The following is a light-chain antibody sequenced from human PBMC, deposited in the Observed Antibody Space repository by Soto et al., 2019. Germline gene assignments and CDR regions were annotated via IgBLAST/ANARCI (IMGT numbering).Light chain of an antibody. CDR1: QSVSSY. V-gene: IGKV3-11*01. CDR3: QQRSNWPPIP. Sequence: EIVLTQSPATLSFSTREGATLSCRARQSVSSYLAWYQQKPGQAPRLLIYDASNRATGIPARFSGSGSGTDFTLTIRSLEPEDFAVYYCQQRSNWPPIPFGQGTRLEIK. CDR2: DAS. J-gene: IGKJ5*01.